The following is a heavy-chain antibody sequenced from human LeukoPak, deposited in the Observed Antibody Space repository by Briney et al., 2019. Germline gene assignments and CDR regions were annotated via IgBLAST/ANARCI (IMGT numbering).Heavy chain of an antibody. CDR2: IWYDGNNK. Sequence: GGSLRLSCAASGFTFSIYGMHWVRQAPGKGLEWVAVIWYDGNNKYYADSVKGRFTISRDNSKNTLFLQMNSLRAEDTAVYFCAKVPISYSSGLFDYWGQGTLVTVSS. J-gene: IGHJ4*02. D-gene: IGHD6-19*01. CDR3: AKVPISYSSGLFDY. CDR1: GFTFSIYG. V-gene: IGHV3-33*06.